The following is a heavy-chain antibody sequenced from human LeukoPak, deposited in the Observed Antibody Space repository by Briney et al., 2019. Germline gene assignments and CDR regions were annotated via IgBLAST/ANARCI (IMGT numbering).Heavy chain of an antibody. J-gene: IGHJ4*02. V-gene: IGHV1-69*13. Sequence: SVKVSCKASGGTFSSYAISWVRQAPGQGLEWMGGIIPIFGTANYAQKFQGRVTITADESTSTAYMELSSLRSEDTAVYYCARAYGSGSVADDYWGQGTLVSVSS. CDR2: IIPIFGTA. CDR3: ARAYGSGSVADDY. CDR1: GGTFSSYA. D-gene: IGHD3-10*01.